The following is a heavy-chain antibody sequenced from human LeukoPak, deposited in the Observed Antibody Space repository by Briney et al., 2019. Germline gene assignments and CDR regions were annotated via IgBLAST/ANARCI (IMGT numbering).Heavy chain of an antibody. CDR2: ISSSSSYI. D-gene: IGHD3-16*02. CDR1: GFTFSSYE. CDR3: ARDRNDYVWGSYREH. J-gene: IGHJ4*02. Sequence: PGGSLRLSCAASGFTFSSYEMNWVRQAPGKGLEWVSSISSSSSYIYYADSVKGRFTISRDNAKNSLYLQMNSLRAEDTAVYYCARDRNDYVWGSYREHWGQGTLVTVSS. V-gene: IGHV3-21*01.